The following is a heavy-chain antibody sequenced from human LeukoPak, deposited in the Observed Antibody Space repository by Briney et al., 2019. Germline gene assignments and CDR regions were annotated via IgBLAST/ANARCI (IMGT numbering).Heavy chain of an antibody. V-gene: IGHV3-30*02. D-gene: IGHD6-13*01. CDR2: MQYDGSQI. CDR3: AGKAAAFYFDY. CDR1: GLAFSSYG. Sequence: GGSLRRSCTASGLAFSSYGMHWARQAPGKGLEWVAFMQYDGSQIYYVDSVKGRFTISRDNSKNALYLQMNSLRPEDTAIYYCAGKAAAFYFDYWGQGTLVTVSS. J-gene: IGHJ4*02.